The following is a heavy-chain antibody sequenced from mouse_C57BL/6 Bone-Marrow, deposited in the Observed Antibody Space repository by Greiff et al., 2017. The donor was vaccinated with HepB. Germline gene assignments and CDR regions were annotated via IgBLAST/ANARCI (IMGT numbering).Heavy chain of an antibody. D-gene: IGHD1-1*01. CDR2: INPYNGGT. V-gene: IGHV1-19*01. Sequence: EVQLQQSGPVLVKPGASVKMSCKASGYTFTDYYMNWVKQSHGKSLEWIGVINPYNGGTSYNQKFKGKATLTVDKSSSTAYMELNSLTSEDSAVYYCARDYAPEGYFDVWGTGTTVTVSS. CDR1: GYTFTDYY. J-gene: IGHJ1*03. CDR3: ARDYAPEGYFDV.